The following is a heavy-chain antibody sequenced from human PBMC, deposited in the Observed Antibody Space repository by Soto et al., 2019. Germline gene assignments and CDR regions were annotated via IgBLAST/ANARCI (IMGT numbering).Heavy chain of an antibody. CDR2: INHSGST. V-gene: IGHV4-34*01. Sequence: SETLSLTCAVYGGSFSGYYWSWIRQPPGKGLEWIGEINHSGSTNYNPSLKSRVTISVDTSKNQFSLKLSSVTAADTAVYYCARAVACLDYWGQGTLVTVSS. D-gene: IGHD2-21*01. CDR1: GGSFSGYY. CDR3: ARAVACLDY. J-gene: IGHJ4*02.